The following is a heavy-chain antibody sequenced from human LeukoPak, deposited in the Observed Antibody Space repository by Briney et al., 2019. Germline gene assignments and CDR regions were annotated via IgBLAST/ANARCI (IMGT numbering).Heavy chain of an antibody. V-gene: IGHV3-21*01. Sequence: LGGSLRLSCAASGFTFSSYSMNWVRQAPGKGLEWVSSISTSSNFIYYADSLKGRFTISRDNAKNSLYLQMNSLRAEDTAVYYCARGHYDSSGQSDYWGQGTLVTVSS. J-gene: IGHJ4*02. CDR3: ARGHYDSSGQSDY. D-gene: IGHD3-22*01. CDR2: ISTSSNFI. CDR1: GFTFSSYS.